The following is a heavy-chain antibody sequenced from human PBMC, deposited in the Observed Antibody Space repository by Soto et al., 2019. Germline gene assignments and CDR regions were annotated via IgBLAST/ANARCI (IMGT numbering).Heavy chain of an antibody. D-gene: IGHD3-10*01. V-gene: IGHV1-69*01. J-gene: IGHJ6*02. CDR1: GGTFSSYA. CDR3: AGEYYYGSGYYYYGIDV. CDR2: IIPIFGTA. Sequence: QVQLVQSGAEVKKPGSSVKVSCKASGGTFSSYAISWVRQAPGQGLEWMGGIIPIFGTANYAQKFQGRVTITADESTSTAYMELSSLRSEDTAVYYCAGEYYYGSGYYYYGIDVWGQGTTVTVSS.